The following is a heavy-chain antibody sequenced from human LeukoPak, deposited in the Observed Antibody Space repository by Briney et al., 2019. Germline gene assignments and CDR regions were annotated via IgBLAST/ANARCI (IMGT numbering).Heavy chain of an antibody. CDR1: GFTFSNYN. V-gene: IGHV3-21*06. Sequence: GGSLRLSCAASGFTFSNYNMNWVRQAPGKGLEWVSSISRTSDYIYYIDSVKGRFTISRDNAKNSLYLQMNSLRAEDTAVYYCATDICRGDSCYYFESWGQGTLVTVSS. CDR2: ISRTSDYI. CDR3: ATDICRGDSCYYFES. J-gene: IGHJ4*02. D-gene: IGHD2-15*01.